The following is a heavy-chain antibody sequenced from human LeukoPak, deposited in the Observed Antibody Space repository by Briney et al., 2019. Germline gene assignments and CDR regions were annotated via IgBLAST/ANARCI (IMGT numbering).Heavy chain of an antibody. CDR1: GFTFSTYA. J-gene: IGHJ3*02. Sequence: GGSLRLSCAASGFTFSTYAMNWVRQAPGKGLGWVSTIIGSGVSSSYADSVKGRFTISRDNSKNTLYLQMNRLRAEDTAVYYCAKGSSSWYSDVFDMLGQGTMVTVSS. CDR2: IIGSGVSS. CDR3: AKGSSSWYSDVFDM. V-gene: IGHV3-23*01. D-gene: IGHD6-13*01.